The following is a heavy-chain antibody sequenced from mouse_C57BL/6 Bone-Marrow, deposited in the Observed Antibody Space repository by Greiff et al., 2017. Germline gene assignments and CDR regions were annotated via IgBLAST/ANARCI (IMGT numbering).Heavy chain of an antibody. D-gene: IGHD2-5*01. V-gene: IGHV1-59*01. Sequence: QVQLQQPGAELVRPGTSVKLSCKASGYTFTSYWMHWVKQRPGQGLEWIGVIDPSDSYTNYNQKFKGKATLTVDTSSSTAYMQLSSLTSEDSAVYYCARENVYYSNYGDYWGQGTTLTVSS. J-gene: IGHJ2*01. CDR1: GYTFTSYW. CDR3: ARENVYYSNYGDY. CDR2: IDPSDSYT.